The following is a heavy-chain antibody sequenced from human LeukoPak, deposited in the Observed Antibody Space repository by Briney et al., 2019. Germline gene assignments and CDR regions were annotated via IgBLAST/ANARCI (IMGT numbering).Heavy chain of an antibody. CDR3: ARGASITMVRAPGNY. CDR2: ISYDGSNK. D-gene: IGHD3-10*01. J-gene: IGHJ4*02. Sequence: QSGGSLRLSCAASGFTFSSYAMHWVRQAPGNGLEWVAVISYDGSNKYYADSVKGRFTISRDNSKNTLYLQMNSLRAEDTAVYYCARGASITMVRAPGNYWGQGTLVTVSS. V-gene: IGHV3-30*04. CDR1: GFTFSSYA.